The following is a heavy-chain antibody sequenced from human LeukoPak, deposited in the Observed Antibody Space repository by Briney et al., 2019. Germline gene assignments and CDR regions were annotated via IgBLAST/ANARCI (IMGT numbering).Heavy chain of an antibody. V-gene: IGHV3-30*04. J-gene: IGHJ6*03. CDR2: IASDGSYK. D-gene: IGHD3-10*01. CDR3: AKVMVRGVFYYYYYMDV. CDR1: GFTFSSYA. Sequence: GGSLRLSCAASGFTFSSYAMHWVRQAPGKGLEWVALIASDGSYKYYADSVKGRFTISRDNSKNTLYLQMNSLRAEDTAVYYCAKVMVRGVFYYYYYMDVWGKGTTVTISS.